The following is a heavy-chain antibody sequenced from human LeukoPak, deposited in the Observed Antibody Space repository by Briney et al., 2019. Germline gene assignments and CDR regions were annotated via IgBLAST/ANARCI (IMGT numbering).Heavy chain of an antibody. J-gene: IGHJ4*02. CDR2: ISSSGSTK. Sequence: HTGGSLRLSCAASGFSFSSYEMNWVRQAPGKGLEWVSYISSSGSTKYYADSVKGRFTISRDNARNSLYLQMNSLRAEDTAVYYCARSGWFGELGFDYWGQGTLVTVSS. CDR1: GFSFSSYE. CDR3: ARSGWFGELGFDY. V-gene: IGHV3-48*03. D-gene: IGHD3-10*01.